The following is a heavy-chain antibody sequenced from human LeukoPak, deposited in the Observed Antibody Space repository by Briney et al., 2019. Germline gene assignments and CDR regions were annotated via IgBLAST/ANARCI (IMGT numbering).Heavy chain of an antibody. CDR3: ARERGYNYGIFDF. D-gene: IGHD5-18*01. J-gene: IGHJ4*02. Sequence: SETLSLTCTVSGGSIRSYYWSWIRQPPGKGLEWIGYIYNSATTKYNLSLKSRVTISLDTSKNQFSLTLRSVTAADTAVYYCARERGYNYGIFDFWGQGTLVTVSS. CDR2: IYNSATT. CDR1: GGSIRSYY. V-gene: IGHV4-59*01.